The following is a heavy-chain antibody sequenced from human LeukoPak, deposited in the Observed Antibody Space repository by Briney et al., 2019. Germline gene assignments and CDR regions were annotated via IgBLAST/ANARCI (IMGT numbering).Heavy chain of an antibody. J-gene: IGHJ4*02. CDR2: ITGGGDYT. CDR1: GFTFSSYS. Sequence: GGSLRLSCAASGFTFSSYSMNWVRQAPGKGLEWVSFITGGGDYTYNADSVKGRFTISRDNSKSTLYLQMSSLRAEDTAAYYCAKTGDSSTYSFDYWGQGALVTVSS. CDR3: AKTGDSSTYSFDY. D-gene: IGHD3-22*01. V-gene: IGHV3-23*01.